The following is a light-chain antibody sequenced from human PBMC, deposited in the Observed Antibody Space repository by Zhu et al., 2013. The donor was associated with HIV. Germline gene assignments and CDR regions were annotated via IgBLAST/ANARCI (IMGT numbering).Light chain of an antibody. CDR3: QQYNSYWT. CDR2: KAS. V-gene: IGKV1-5*03. J-gene: IGKJ1*01. Sequence: DIQMTQSPSTLSASVGDRVTITCRASQSIGSWLAWYQQKPGKAPKLLIYKASTVDNRVPSRFSGSGSGTEFTLTITSLQPDDFGTYFCQQYNSYWTFGQGTQVEIK. CDR1: QSIGSW.